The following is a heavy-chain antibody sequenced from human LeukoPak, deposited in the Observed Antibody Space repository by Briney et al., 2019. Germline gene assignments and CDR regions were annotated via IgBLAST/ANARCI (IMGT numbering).Heavy chain of an antibody. J-gene: IGHJ4*02. D-gene: IGHD7-27*01. V-gene: IGHV4-59*01. CDR1: GGSISSYY. Sequence: SETLSLTCTVSGGSISSYYWSWIRQPPGKGLEWIGYIYYSGSTNYNPSLKSRVTISVDTSKNQFSLKLSSVTAADTAVYYCARFKVTNGAYFDYWGQGTLVTVSS. CDR2: IYYSGST. CDR3: ARFKVTNGAYFDY.